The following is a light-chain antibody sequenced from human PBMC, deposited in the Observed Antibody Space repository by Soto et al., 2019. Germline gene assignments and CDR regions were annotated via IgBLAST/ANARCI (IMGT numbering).Light chain of an antibody. J-gene: IGKJ3*01. CDR2: GAS. CDR3: QQSGRSPLT. V-gene: IGKV3-20*01. CDR1: QSVSSSY. Sequence: EIVLTQSPGTLSLSPGERATLSCRASQSVSSSYLAWYQQKPGQAPRLLIYGASSRATGIPDRFSGSGSGTDFTLTISRLEAEDFAVYYCQQSGRSPLTFGPGTKVDIK.